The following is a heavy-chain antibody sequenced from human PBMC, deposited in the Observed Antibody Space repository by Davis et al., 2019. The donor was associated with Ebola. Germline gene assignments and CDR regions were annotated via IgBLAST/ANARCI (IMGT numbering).Heavy chain of an antibody. V-gene: IGHV3-7*01. CDR1: GFSFSSYW. CDR3: TREGGGAWGY. D-gene: IGHD2-15*01. J-gene: IGHJ4*02. Sequence: GESLKIPCEASGFSFSSYWMTWVRQAPGKGLEWVANIRQDGIEKYYVDSVEGRFAISRDNSKSALYLQMNSLRVDDTAIYYCTREGGGAWGYWGQGTLVTVSS. CDR2: IRQDGIEK.